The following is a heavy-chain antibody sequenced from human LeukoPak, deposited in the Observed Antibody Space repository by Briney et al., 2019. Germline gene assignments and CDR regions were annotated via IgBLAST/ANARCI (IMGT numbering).Heavy chain of an antibody. J-gene: IGHJ4*02. V-gene: IGHV3-33*01. D-gene: IGHD6-19*01. CDR2: IWYDGSNK. CDR1: GFTFRSYG. Sequence: GGSLRLSCAASGFTFRSYGMHWVRQAPGKGLEWVAVIWYDGSNKYYADSVKGRFTISRDNSKNTLYLQMNSLRAEDTAVYYCATGGSSGWYNYWGQGTLVTVSS. CDR3: ATGGSSGWYNY.